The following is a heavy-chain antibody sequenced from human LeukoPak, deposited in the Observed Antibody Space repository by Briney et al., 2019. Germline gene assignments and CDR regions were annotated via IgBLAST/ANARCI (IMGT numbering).Heavy chain of an antibody. V-gene: IGHV1-18*01. CDR2: ISAYNGNT. D-gene: IGHD1-20*01. CDR3: ARDNWNDMFYFDY. CDR1: GYTFTSYS. J-gene: IGHJ4*02. Sequence: GASVKVSCKASGYTFTSYSISWVRQAPGQGLEWMGWISAYNGNTNYAQKLQGRVTMTTETSTSTAYMELRSRISDDTAVYYCARDNWNDMFYFDYWGQGTLVTVSS.